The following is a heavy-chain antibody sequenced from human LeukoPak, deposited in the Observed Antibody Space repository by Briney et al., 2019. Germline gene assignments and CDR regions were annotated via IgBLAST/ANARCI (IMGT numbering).Heavy chain of an antibody. V-gene: IGHV3-74*01. CDR3: ARVSHDYGDYAYKYYFDY. CDR1: GFTFSTYW. D-gene: IGHD4-17*01. J-gene: IGHJ4*02. Sequence: PGGSLRLSCAASGFTFSTYWMHWVRQVPGKGLVWVSRISSGGSSTAYADSVKGRVTISRDNAKNTLYLQMNSLRADDSAVYYCARVSHDYGDYAYKYYFDYWGQGTLVTVSS. CDR2: ISSGGSST.